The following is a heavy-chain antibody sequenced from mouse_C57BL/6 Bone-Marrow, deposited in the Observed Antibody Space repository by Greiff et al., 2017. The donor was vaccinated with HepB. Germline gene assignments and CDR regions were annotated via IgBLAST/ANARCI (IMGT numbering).Heavy chain of an antibody. J-gene: IGHJ1*03. CDR3: ARGITTVVEDWYFDV. Sequence: VKLQQSGAELVKPGASVKMSCKASGYTFTTYPIEWMKQNHGKSLEWIGNFHPYNDDTKYNEKLKGKATLTVEKSSSTVYLELSRLTSDDSAVYYCARGITTVVEDWYFDVWGTGTTVTVSS. CDR2: FHPYNDDT. D-gene: IGHD1-1*01. V-gene: IGHV1-47*01. CDR1: GYTFTTYP.